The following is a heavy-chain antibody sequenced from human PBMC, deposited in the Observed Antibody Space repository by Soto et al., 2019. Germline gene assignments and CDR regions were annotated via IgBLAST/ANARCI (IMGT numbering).Heavy chain of an antibody. Sequence: ASVQASCKASGYPFTGYYMHWVRQAPGQGLEWMGWINPNSGGTNYAQKFQGWVTMTRDTSISTAYMELSRLRSDDTAVYYCAREKDSSPPFGIAVPGQGPTVTVSS. J-gene: IGHJ6*02. D-gene: IGHD6-13*01. CDR2: INPNSGGT. V-gene: IGHV1-2*04. CDR1: GYPFTGYY. CDR3: AREKDSSPPFGIAV.